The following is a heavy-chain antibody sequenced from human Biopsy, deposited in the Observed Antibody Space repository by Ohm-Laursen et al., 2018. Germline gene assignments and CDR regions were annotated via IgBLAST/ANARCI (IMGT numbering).Heavy chain of an antibody. V-gene: IGHV3-7*03. J-gene: IGHJ4*02. CDR2: INQDGREK. CDR3: ATDGAGSYNEN. CDR1: RFTLSRYW. Sequence: SLRLSCAASRFTLSRYWMNWVRQAPGKGLEWVANINQDGREKYYVDSVKGRFTITRDNAENTLYLEMNSLRTEDAAVYYCATDGAGSYNENWGQGTLVSVSS. D-gene: IGHD3-10*01.